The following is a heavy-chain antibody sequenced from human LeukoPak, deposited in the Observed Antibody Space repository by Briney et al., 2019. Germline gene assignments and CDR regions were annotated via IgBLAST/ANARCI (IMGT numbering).Heavy chain of an antibody. Sequence: GGSLRLSCAASGFSFSTYSMNWVRQAPGKGLEWVSSISSSSSYTYYADSVKGRFTISRDNSKNTLYLQMNSLRAEDTAVYYCAKEDWYFDLWGRGTLVTVSS. CDR2: ISSSSSYT. CDR1: GFSFSTYS. J-gene: IGHJ2*01. CDR3: AKEDWYFDL. V-gene: IGHV3-21*04.